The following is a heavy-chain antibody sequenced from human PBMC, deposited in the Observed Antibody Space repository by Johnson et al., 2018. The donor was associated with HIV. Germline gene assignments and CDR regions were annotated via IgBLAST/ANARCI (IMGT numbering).Heavy chain of an antibody. CDR2: ISWNSDNI. CDR1: GFTFNDYA. CDR3: AIVGISDYDLAAFDI. V-gene: IGHV3-9*01. Sequence: QLVESGGGVVQPGRSLRLSCAASGFTFNDYAMHWVRQVPGKGLEWVSGISWNSDNIAYADSVKGRFTISRDNAKNSLYLQMNSLRVEATAVYFCAIVGISDYDLAAFDIWGQGTMVTVSS. J-gene: IGHJ3*02. D-gene: IGHD3-3*01.